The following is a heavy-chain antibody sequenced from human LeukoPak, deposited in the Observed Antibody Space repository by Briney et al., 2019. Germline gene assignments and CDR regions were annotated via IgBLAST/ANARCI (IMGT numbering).Heavy chain of an antibody. V-gene: IGHV3-21*01. CDR2: ISSSSSYI. CDR3: ARDDWWAAAGTPYYFDY. J-gene: IGHJ4*02. CDR1: GFTFSSYS. Sequence: GGSLRLSCAASGFTFSSYSMNWVRQAPGKGLEWVSSISSSSSYIYYADSVKGRFTISRDNAKNSLYLQMNSLRAEDTAVYYCARDDWWAAAGTPYYFDYWGQGTLVTVSS. D-gene: IGHD6-13*01.